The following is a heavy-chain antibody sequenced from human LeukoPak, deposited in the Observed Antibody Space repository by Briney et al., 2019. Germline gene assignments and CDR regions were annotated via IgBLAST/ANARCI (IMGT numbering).Heavy chain of an antibody. CDR1: GGSISSYY. CDR3: ARASSSWYYFDY. Sequence: SETESLTCTVSGGSISSYYWSWLRQPAGKGLEWIGRIYTSGTTNYNPSLKSRVTMSVDTSKNQFSLKLSSVTAADTAVYYCARASSSWYYFDYWGQGTLVTVSS. J-gene: IGHJ4*02. CDR2: IYTSGTT. D-gene: IGHD6-13*01. V-gene: IGHV4-4*07.